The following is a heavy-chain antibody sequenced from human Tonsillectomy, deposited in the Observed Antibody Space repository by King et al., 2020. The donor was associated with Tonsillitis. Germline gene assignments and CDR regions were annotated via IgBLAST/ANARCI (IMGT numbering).Heavy chain of an antibody. D-gene: IGHD5-12*01. J-gene: IGHJ2*01. CDR3: ARQTWLWYFDL. CDR2: VFHSGSG. V-gene: IGHV4-39*01. CDR1: GDSIRSSTYY. Sequence: LQLQESDPGQVKPSETLSLTCTVSGDSIRSSTYYWGWIRQPSGKGLEWIGCVFHSGSGYYNPSLKSRVAISADTSKNQLSLKLSSVTAADTAIYFCARQTWLWYFDLWGRGSLVTVSS.